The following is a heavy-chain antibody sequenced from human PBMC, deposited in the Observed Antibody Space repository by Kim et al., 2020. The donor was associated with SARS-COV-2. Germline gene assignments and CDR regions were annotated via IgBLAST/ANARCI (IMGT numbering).Heavy chain of an antibody. CDR1: GYTFTGYY. CDR3: ARDSVDPIQLWFIGYGMDV. CDR2: INPNSGGT. J-gene: IGHJ6*02. Sequence: ASVKVSCKASGYTFTGYYMHWVRQAPGQGLEWMGRINPNSGGTNYAQKFQGRVTMTRDTSISTAYMELSRLRSDDTAVYYCARDSVDPIQLWFIGYGMDVWGQGTTVTVSS. V-gene: IGHV1-2*06. D-gene: IGHD5-18*01.